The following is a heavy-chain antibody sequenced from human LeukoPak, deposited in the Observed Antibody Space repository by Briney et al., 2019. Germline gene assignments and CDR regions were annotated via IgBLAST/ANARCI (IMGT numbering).Heavy chain of an antibody. V-gene: IGHV3-33*01. CDR2: IRFDGSNQ. J-gene: IGHJ3*02. D-gene: IGHD2/OR15-2a*01. Sequence: GRSLRLSCEASGFTFSIYGMHWVRQVPGKGLEWVAAIRFDGSNQFYTDSVKGRITISRDNSKNTMYLQMNSLRAEDTAVYYCARGWASNIYASAFDIWGQGTMVTVSS. CDR3: ARGWASNIYASAFDI. CDR1: GFTFSIYG.